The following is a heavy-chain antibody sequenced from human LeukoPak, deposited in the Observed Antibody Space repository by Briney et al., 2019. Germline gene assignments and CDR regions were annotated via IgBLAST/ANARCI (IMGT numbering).Heavy chain of an antibody. V-gene: IGHV1-2*02. CDR3: ARDQLGFSVDY. D-gene: IGHD5-18*01. Sequence: SVKVSCKASGYTFTGCYMHWVRQAPGPGLEWMGWINPNCGGTNYAQKFQGRVTMTRNTSISTAYMELSRLRSDDTAVYYCARDQLGFSVDYWGQGTLVTVSS. J-gene: IGHJ4*02. CDR2: INPNCGGT. CDR1: GYTFTGCY.